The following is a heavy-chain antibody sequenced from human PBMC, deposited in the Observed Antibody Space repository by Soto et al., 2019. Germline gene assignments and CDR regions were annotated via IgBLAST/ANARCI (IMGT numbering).Heavy chain of an antibody. CDR1: GFTFSSYA. J-gene: IGHJ5*02. CDR2: ISGSGGNT. CDR3: AKRGVPAARWFDP. D-gene: IGHD2-2*01. Sequence: HPGGSLRLSCAASGFTFSSYAMNWVRQAPGKGLEWVSGISGSGGNTYYADSVKGRFTISRDNSKNTLYLQMYSLRAGDMAVYYCAKRGVPAARWFDPWGQGTLVTVSS. V-gene: IGHV3-23*01.